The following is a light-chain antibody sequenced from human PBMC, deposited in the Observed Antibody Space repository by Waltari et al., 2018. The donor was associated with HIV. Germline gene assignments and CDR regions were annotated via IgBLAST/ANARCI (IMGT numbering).Light chain of an antibody. J-gene: IGLJ1*01. CDR3: QSYDSSLSGYV. CDR2: DNN. Sequence: QSVLTQPPSVSGAPGQRVTISCTGSSSNIGAGYDVHWYQQFPGTAPNLRNYDNNNRPSGVPDRFSGSKSGTSASLAITGLQAEDEADYYCQSYDSSLSGYVFGTGTKVTVL. CDR1: SSNIGAGYD. V-gene: IGLV1-40*01.